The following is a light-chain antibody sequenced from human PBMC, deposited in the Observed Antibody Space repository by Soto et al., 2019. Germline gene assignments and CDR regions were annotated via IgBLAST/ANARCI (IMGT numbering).Light chain of an antibody. CDR1: QRISGY. CDR2: DAS. V-gene: IGKV3-11*01. J-gene: IGKJ1*01. CDR3: QQRSNWPWT. Sequence: VLTQSPATRSLSAGARATLSCRASQRISGYLGWYQPKPGQAPRLRSYDASNRDTGIPVRVSGRGSGTDDTLTITNLETEDVAIDDGQQRSNWPWTFGQGTKVDIK.